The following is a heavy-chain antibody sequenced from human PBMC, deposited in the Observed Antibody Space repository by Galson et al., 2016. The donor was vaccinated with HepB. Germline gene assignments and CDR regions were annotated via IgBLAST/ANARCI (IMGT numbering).Heavy chain of an antibody. CDR1: GFMFSNYW. D-gene: IGHD5-18*01. CDR2: INVDGSES. J-gene: IGHJ4*02. Sequence: SLRLSCAVSGFMFSNYWMSWIRQAPGKGLEWVANINVDGSESYYVDSVKGRFTISRDNAKNSLYLQINSLRAEDTAVYYCAKYRSYHFDYWGQGTLVTVSS. CDR3: AKYRSYHFDY. V-gene: IGHV3-7*03.